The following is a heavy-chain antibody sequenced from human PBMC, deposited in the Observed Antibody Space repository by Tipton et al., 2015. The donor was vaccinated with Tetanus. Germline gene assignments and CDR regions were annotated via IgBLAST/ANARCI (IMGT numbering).Heavy chain of an antibody. D-gene: IGHD4-17*01. CDR3: ASSTVTR. Sequence: GSLRLSCAASGFTFSNYWMSWVRQAPGKGLEWVANIKPDGSEAFYVDSLKGRFIISRDNAKNLLYLQMSSLRREDTAVYYCASSTVTRWGPGTLVTVSS. J-gene: IGHJ4*02. CDR1: GFTFSNYW. CDR2: IKPDGSEA. V-gene: IGHV3-7*01.